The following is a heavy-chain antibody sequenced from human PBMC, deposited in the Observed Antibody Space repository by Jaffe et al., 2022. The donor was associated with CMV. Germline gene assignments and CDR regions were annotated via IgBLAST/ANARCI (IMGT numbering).Heavy chain of an antibody. CDR2: IKQDGSEK. J-gene: IGHJ6*02. Sequence: EVQLVESGGGLVQPGGSLRLSCAASGFTFGNYWMTWVRQAPGKGLEWVANIKQDGSEKYYVDSVKGRFTISRDNAEKSLYLQMNSLRAEDTAVYYCARDSTMTPSYYYYGMDVWGQGTTVTVS. CDR1: GFTFGNYW. CDR3: ARDSTMTPSYYYYGMDV. D-gene: IGHD1-1*01. V-gene: IGHV3-7*01.